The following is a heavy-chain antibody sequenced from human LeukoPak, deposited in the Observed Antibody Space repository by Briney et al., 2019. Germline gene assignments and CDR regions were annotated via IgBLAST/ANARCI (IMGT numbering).Heavy chain of an antibody. J-gene: IGHJ5*02. CDR2: SYWNDDK. Sequence: SGRTLVNPTQTLTLTCTFSGFSRRKSGVGVGWIRQPPGSALGWIALSYWNDDKRYSTSLKSRLTVTKGTSKNQVVLTMTNMDPVDTATYYCAHRRAYDFWSGGPEWFDPWGQGTLVTVSS. D-gene: IGHD3-3*01. CDR3: AHRRAYDFWSGGPEWFDP. V-gene: IGHV2-5*01. CDR1: GFSRRKSGVG.